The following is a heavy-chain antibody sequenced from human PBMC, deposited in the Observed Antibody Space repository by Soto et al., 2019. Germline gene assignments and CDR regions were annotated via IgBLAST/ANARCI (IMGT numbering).Heavy chain of an antibody. CDR3: ARDHYGDYGGHYYYYYMDV. CDR2: ISSSSSTI. Sequence: GGSLRLSCAASGFTFSSYSMNWVRQAPGKGLEWVSYISSSSSTIYYADSVKGRFTISRDNAKNSLYLQMNSLRAEDTAVYYCARDHYGDYGGHYYYYYMDVWGKGTTVTVSS. D-gene: IGHD4-17*01. V-gene: IGHV3-48*01. CDR1: GFTFSSYS. J-gene: IGHJ6*03.